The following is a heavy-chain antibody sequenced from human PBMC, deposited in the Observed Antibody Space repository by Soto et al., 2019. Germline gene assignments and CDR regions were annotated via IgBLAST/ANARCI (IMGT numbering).Heavy chain of an antibody. CDR1: GGPISISPYY. CDR2: IYRTGST. D-gene: IGHD1-7*01. J-gene: IGHJ4*02. CDR3: ASRDPGTSVDY. Sequence: SETLSLTCTVSGGPISISPYYWGWIRQPPGQGLEWIGEIYRTGSTNYNPSLKSRVTISLDKSEKQISLKVTSLTAADTAVYYCASRDPGTSVDYWGQGTLVTVSS. V-gene: IGHV4-39*07.